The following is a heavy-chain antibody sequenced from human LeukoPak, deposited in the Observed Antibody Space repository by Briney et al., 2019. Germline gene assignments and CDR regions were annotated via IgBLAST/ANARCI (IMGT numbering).Heavy chain of an antibody. CDR2: IYTSGST. CDR3: AAGYSSSWFHAFDI. J-gene: IGHJ3*02. Sequence: SETLSLTCTVSGGSISSYYWSWIRQPAGKGLEWIGRIYTSGSTNYNPPLKSRVTMSVDTSKNQFSLKLSSVTAADTAVYYCAAGYSSSWFHAFDIWGQGTMVTVSS. D-gene: IGHD6-13*01. CDR1: GGSISSYY. V-gene: IGHV4-4*07.